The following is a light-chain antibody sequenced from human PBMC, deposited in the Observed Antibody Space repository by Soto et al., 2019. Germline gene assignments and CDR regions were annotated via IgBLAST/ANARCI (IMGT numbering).Light chain of an antibody. J-gene: IGKJ1*01. CDR3: QQYNSDST. Sequence: IQMTQSPSPLSASVGGRVSITCRASQSISGGLAWYQQKPGKAPKLLIYKASTLKSGVPSRFSGSGSGTEFTLTISSLQPDDFATYYCQQYNSDSTFGQGTKVDIK. CDR2: KAS. V-gene: IGKV1-5*03. CDR1: QSISGG.